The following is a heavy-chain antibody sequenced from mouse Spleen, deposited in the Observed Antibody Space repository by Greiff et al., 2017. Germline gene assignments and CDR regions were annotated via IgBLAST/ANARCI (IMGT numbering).Heavy chain of an antibody. J-gene: IGHJ4*01. CDR3: ARNVYDGSLRAMDY. D-gene: IGHD1-1*02. Sequence: EVKVVESCLGLVNPGGSLKLSFSASVFTFSSYTMSCVRQTPAKRLEWVATISSGGGNTYYPDSVKGRFTISRDNARNTLYLQMISLRSEDTAMYYCARNVYDGSLRAMDYWGKGTSVTVSS. CDR1: VFTFSSYT. CDR2: ISSGGGNT. V-gene: IGHV5-9*04.